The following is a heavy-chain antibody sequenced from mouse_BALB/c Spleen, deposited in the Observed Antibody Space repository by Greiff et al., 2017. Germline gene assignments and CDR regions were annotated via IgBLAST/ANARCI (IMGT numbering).Heavy chain of an antibody. CDR2: IYPGNVNT. V-gene: IGHV1S56*01. D-gene: IGHD2-13*01. CDR3: AREGPVRGHWFAY. CDR1: GYTFTSYY. J-gene: IGHJ3*01. Sequence: QVQLQQSGAELVKPGAPVKLSCKASGYTFTSYYIHWVKQRPGQGLEWIGWIYPGNVNTKYNEKFKGKATLTADKSSSTAYMQLSSLTSEDSAVSFCAREGPVRGHWFAYWGQGTLVTVSA.